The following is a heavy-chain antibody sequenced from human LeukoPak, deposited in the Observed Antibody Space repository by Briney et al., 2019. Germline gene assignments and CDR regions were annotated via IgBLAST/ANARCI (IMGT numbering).Heavy chain of an antibody. CDR1: GGTFSSYA. D-gene: IGHD1-26*01. V-gene: IGHV1-69*13. CDR3: AREDRFGGSYSYWYFDL. Sequence: ASVKVSCKASGGTFSSYAISWVRQAPGQGLEWMGGIIPIFGTANYAQKFQGRVTITADESTSTAYMELSSLRSEDTAVYYCAREDRFGGSYSYWYFDLWGRGTLVTVSS. CDR2: IIPIFGTA. J-gene: IGHJ2*01.